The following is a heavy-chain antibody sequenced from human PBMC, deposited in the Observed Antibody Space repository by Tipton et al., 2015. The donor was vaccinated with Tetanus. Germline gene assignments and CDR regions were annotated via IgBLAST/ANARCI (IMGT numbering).Heavy chain of an antibody. CDR3: ARDQARGARGWNYFDY. D-gene: IGHD1-26*01. V-gene: IGHV4-59*06. J-gene: IGHJ4*02. CDR1: GGSISSSY. CDR2: IYNSGST. Sequence: TLSLTCNVSGGSISSSYWSWIRQPAGKGLEWIGDIYNSGSTYYNPSLKSRVTISVDTSKNQFSLKLNSVTAADTAVYYCARDQARGARGWNYFDYWGQGSLVTVSS.